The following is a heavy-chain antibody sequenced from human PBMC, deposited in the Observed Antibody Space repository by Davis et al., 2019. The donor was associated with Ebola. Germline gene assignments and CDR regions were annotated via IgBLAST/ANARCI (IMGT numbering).Heavy chain of an antibody. CDR1: GGTFSSYG. D-gene: IGHD3-22*01. J-gene: IGHJ4*02. CDR2: ISAYKGYT. Sequence: ASVKVSCKASGGTFSSYGISWVRQAPGQGLEWMGWISAYKGYTDYAQKLQGRVTLTTDTSTSTAYMELRGLRSEDTAVYYCARDRYSDGSGYFFEQSHWGQGTLVTVSS. V-gene: IGHV1-18*01. CDR3: ARDRYSDGSGYFFEQSH.